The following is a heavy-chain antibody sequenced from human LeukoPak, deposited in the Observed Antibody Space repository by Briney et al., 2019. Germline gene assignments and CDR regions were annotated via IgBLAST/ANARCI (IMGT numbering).Heavy chain of an antibody. J-gene: IGHJ6*03. CDR1: GFTFSSYT. Sequence: PGGSLRLSCAASGFTFSSYTMNWVRQAPGKGLEWVSSVSSWSSYIYYADAVKGRFTISRDNSKNTLYLQMNSLRAEDTAVYYCARRTVTTFLSDYYMDVWGKGTTVTVSS. V-gene: IGHV3-21*04. CDR2: VSSWSSYI. CDR3: ARRTVTTFLSDYYMDV. D-gene: IGHD4-17*01.